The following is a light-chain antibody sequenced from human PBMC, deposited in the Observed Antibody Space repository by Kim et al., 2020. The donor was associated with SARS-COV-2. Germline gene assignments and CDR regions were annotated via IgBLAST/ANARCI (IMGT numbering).Light chain of an antibody. V-gene: IGLV1-47*01. J-gene: IGLJ2*01. CDR2: RNN. CDR1: SSNIGSNY. Sequence: QSVLTQPPSASGTPGQRVTISCSGSSSNIGSNYVYWYQQLPGTAPKLLIYRNNQRPSGVPDRFSGSKSGTSASLAISGLRSEAEADYYCAAWDDSLSGVVVGGGTQLTVL. CDR3: AAWDDSLSGVV.